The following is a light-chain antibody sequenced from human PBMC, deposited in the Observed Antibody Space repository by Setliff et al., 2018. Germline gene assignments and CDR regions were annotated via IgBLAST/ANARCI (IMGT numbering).Light chain of an antibody. J-gene: IGLJ1*01. CDR1: SSDVGNYDR. V-gene: IGLV2-18*02. Sequence: QSVLAQPPSVSGSPGQSVTISCTGTSSDVGNYDRVSWYQQAPGTAPKPMIYEVSSRPSGVPDRFSGSKSGNTASLTISGLQADDEADYYCSSYTSRSTYIFGTGTKVTVL. CDR3: SSYTSRSTYI. CDR2: EVS.